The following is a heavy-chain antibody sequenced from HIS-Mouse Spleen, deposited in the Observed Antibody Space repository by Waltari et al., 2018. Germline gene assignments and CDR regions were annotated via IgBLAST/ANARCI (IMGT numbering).Heavy chain of an antibody. CDR3: AREIPYSSSWYDWYFDL. J-gene: IGHJ2*01. D-gene: IGHD6-13*01. Sequence: QLQLQESGPGLVKPSETLSLTCTVSGGSISSSSYYWGWIRQPPGKGLEWIGGLYYSGRTSYNPSLRSRVTISVDTSKNQFSLKLSSVTAADTAVYYCAREIPYSSSWYDWYFDLWGRGTLVTVSS. V-gene: IGHV4-39*07. CDR1: GGSISSSSYY. CDR2: LYYSGRT.